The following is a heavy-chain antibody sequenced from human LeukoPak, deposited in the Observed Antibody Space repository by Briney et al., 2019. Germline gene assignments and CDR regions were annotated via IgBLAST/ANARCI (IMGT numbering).Heavy chain of an antibody. CDR3: AKDNGDYYYYFDY. Sequence: PGGSLRLSCAASGFTFSSYAMSWVRQAPGKGLKWVSAISGSGGSTYYADSVKGRFTISRDNSKNTLYLQMNSLRAEDTAVYYCAKDNGDYYYYFDYWGQGTLVTVSS. D-gene: IGHD4-17*01. CDR2: ISGSGGST. V-gene: IGHV3-23*01. CDR1: GFTFSSYA. J-gene: IGHJ4*02.